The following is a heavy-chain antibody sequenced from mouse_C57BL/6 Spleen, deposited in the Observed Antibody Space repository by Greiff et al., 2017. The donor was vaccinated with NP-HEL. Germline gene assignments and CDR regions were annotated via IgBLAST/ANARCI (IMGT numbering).Heavy chain of an antibody. J-gene: IGHJ2*01. CDR2: IWPGGGT. D-gene: IGHD2-2*01. CDR1: GFSLTSYA. V-gene: IGHV2-9-1*01. Sequence: VKLVESGPGLVAPSPSLSISCTVSGFSLTSYAISWVRQPPGQGLEWLGVIWPGGGTTYNSALKSKLSISKDNSKSQVFLKMNSLQTDDTARYYCASQEGNYGCLRDWGQGTTLTVSS. CDR3: ASQEGNYGCLRD.